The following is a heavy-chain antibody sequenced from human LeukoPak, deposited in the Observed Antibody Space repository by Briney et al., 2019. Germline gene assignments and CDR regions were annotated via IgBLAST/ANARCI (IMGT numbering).Heavy chain of an antibody. Sequence: PSETLSLTCAVYGGSFSGYYWSWIRQPPGKGLEWIGEINHSGSTNYNPSLKSRVTISVDTSKNQFSLKLSSVTAADTAVYYCARGNQAAAAGIYYYYYYKHVWGKGTTVTVSS. D-gene: IGHD6-13*01. CDR2: INHSGST. J-gene: IGHJ6*03. V-gene: IGHV4-34*01. CDR1: GGSFSGYY. CDR3: ARGNQAAAAGIYYYYYYKHV.